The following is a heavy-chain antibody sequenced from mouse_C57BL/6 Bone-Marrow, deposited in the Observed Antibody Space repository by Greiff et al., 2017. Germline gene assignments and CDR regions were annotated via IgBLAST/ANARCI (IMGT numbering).Heavy chain of an antibody. Sequence: VQLKESGGGLVKPGGSLKLSCAASGFTFSSYAMSWVRQTPEKRLEWVATISDGGSYTYYPDNVKGRFTISRDNAKNNLYLQMSHLKSEDTAMYYCARESPITTVVAVYYAMDYWGQGTSVTVSS. CDR1: GFTFSSYA. D-gene: IGHD1-1*01. J-gene: IGHJ4*01. CDR2: ISDGGSYT. CDR3: ARESPITTVVAVYYAMDY. V-gene: IGHV5-4*01.